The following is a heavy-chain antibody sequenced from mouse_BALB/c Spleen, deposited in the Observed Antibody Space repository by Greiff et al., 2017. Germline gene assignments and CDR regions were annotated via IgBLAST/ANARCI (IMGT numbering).Heavy chain of an antibody. CDR1: GYTFTSYW. V-gene: IGHV1-69*02. CDR2: IYPSDSYT. Sequence: QVQLKQPGAELVRPGASVKLSCKASGYTFTSYWINWVKQRPGQGLEWIGNIYPSDSYTNYNQKFKDKATLTVDKSSSTAYMQLSSPTSEDSAVYYCTITTVVSPQAWFAYWGQGTLVTVSA. J-gene: IGHJ3*01. CDR3: TITTVVSPQAWFAY. D-gene: IGHD1-1*01.